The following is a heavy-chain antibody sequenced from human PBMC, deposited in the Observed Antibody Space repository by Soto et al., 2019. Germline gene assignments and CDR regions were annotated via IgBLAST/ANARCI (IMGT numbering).Heavy chain of an antibody. D-gene: IGHD6-13*01. CDR3: ASLPPRFIAEGGINAFDI. J-gene: IGHJ3*02. CDR2: TNSDGSST. Sequence: GGSLRLSCAASGFTFSSYWMHWVRQAPGKGLVWVSRTNSDGSSTSYADSVKGRFTISRDNAKNTLYLQMNSLRAEDTAVYYCASLPPRFIAEGGINAFDIWGQGTMVTVSS. V-gene: IGHV3-74*01. CDR1: GFTFSSYW.